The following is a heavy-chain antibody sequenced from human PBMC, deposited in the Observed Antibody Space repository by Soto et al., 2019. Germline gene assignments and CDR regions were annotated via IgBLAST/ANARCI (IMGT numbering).Heavy chain of an antibody. J-gene: IGHJ4*02. Sequence: QVQLVESGGGLVKPGGSLRLSCAASGFTFSDYYMSWIRQAPGKGLEWVSYISSSGSTIYYAGSVKGRFTISRDNAKNSLYLQMNSLRAEDTAVYYCARETYSSSPLPETDYWAREPWSPSPQ. CDR1: GFTFSDYY. CDR2: ISSSGSTI. V-gene: IGHV3-11*01. CDR3: ARETYSSSPLPETDY. D-gene: IGHD6-6*01.